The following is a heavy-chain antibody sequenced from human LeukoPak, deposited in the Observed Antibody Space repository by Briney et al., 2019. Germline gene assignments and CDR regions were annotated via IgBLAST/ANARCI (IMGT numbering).Heavy chain of an antibody. CDR2: INPNSGVT. CDR1: GYTFTGYY. Sequence: ASVKVSCKASGYTFTGYYMHWVRQAPGQGLEWMGRINPNSGVTNYAQKFQGRVTMTRDTSISTAYMELSTLRSDDTAVYYCARNSGSYSGGAFDIWGQGTMVTVSP. D-gene: IGHD1-26*01. J-gene: IGHJ3*02. CDR3: ARNSGSYSGGAFDI. V-gene: IGHV1-2*06.